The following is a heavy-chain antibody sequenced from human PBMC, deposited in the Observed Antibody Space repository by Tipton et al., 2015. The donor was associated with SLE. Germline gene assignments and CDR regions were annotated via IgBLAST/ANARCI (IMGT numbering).Heavy chain of an antibody. CDR2: ISWDSGSI. Sequence: SLRLSCAASGFTFDDYAMHWVRQAPGKGLEWVSGISWDSGSIGYADSVKGRFTISRDNSKNTLYLQINSLRAEDTAVYYCAKRAVAGDYFDYWGQGTLVTVSS. V-gene: IGHV3-9*01. CDR3: AKRAVAGDYFDY. D-gene: IGHD6-19*01. CDR1: GFTFDDYA. J-gene: IGHJ4*02.